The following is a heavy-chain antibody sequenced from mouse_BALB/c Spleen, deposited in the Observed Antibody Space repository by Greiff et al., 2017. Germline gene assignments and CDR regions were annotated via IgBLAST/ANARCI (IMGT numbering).Heavy chain of an antibody. CDR1: GFTFSSYG. CDR3: ARYLYGKGDAMDY. J-gene: IGHJ4*01. D-gene: IGHD2-10*02. Sequence: EVMLVESGGGLVQPGGSLKLSCAASGFTFSSYGMSWVRQTPDKRLELVATINSNGGSTYYPDSVKGRFTISRDNAKNTLYLQMSSLKSEDTAMYYCARYLYGKGDAMDYWGQGTSVTVSS. V-gene: IGHV5-6-3*01. CDR2: INSNGGST.